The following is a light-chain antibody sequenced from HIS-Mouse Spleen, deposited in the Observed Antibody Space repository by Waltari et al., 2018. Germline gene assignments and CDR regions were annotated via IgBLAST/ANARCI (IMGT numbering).Light chain of an antibody. V-gene: IGLV2-23*03. CDR3: CSYAGSSTFGV. Sequence: QSALTQPASVSGSPGQSITISCTGTSRDVVRYNLFSWYQQHPGKAPKLLIYEGSKRPSGVSNRFSGSKSGNTASLTISGLQAEDEADYYCCSYAGSSTFGVFGGGTKLTVL. J-gene: IGLJ3*02. CDR2: EGS. CDR1: SRDVVRYNL.